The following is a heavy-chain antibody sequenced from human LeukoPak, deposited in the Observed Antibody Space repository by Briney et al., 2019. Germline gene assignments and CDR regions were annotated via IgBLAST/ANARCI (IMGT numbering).Heavy chain of an antibody. CDR2: ISYDGSNK. Sequence: PGGSLRLSCAASGFTFSTSGMRWVRQAPGKGLEWVAVISYDGSNKYYADSVKGRFTISRDNSKNTLYLQMNSLRAEDTAVYFCAREPSNYGSGSYYLAGWGQGVLVTVSS. V-gene: IGHV3-30*03. CDR3: AREPSNYGSGSYYLAG. D-gene: IGHD3-10*01. CDR1: GFTFSTSG. J-gene: IGHJ4*02.